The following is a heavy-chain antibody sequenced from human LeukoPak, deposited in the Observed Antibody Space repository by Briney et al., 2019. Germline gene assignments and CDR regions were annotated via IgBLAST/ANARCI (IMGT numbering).Heavy chain of an antibody. CDR2: INWNGGST. D-gene: IGHD3-22*01. Sequence: GGFLRLSCAASGFTFDDYGMSWVRQAPGKGLEWVSGINWNGGSTGYADSVKGRFTISRDNAKNSLYLQMNSLRAEDTALYYCAREGDSSGYYYVYYFDYWGQGTLVTVSS. J-gene: IGHJ4*02. CDR3: AREGDSSGYYYVYYFDY. CDR1: GFTFDDYG. V-gene: IGHV3-20*04.